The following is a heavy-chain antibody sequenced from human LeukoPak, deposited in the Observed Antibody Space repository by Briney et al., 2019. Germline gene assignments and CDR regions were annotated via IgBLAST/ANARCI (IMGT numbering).Heavy chain of an antibody. Sequence: ASVKVSCKAFGYTFTSNYMHWVRQAPGQGPEWMGVISPSGGSTTYAQKFQGRVTLTRDMSTSTDYLELSSLRSEDTAVYYCARSYRYDIVVVPAAVDYWGQGTLVTVSS. CDR3: ARSYRYDIVVVPAAVDY. J-gene: IGHJ4*02. V-gene: IGHV1-46*01. CDR2: ISPSGGST. D-gene: IGHD2-2*01. CDR1: GYTFTSNY.